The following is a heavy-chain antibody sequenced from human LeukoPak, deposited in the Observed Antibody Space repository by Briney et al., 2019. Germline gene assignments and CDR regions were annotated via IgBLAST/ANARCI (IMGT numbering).Heavy chain of an antibody. CDR1: GGSISLSYYY. V-gene: IGHV4-39*07. Sequence: PSETLSLTCSVSGGSISLSYYYWGWIRQPPGKALEWIGSVYYSGTTSYNPSLKGRVTISVDVSKNHFSLRLSSVTAADTAMYYCARGTLYSGWSYYFDYWGQGSQVTVSS. D-gene: IGHD6-19*01. CDR2: VYYSGTT. CDR3: ARGTLYSGWSYYFDY. J-gene: IGHJ4*02.